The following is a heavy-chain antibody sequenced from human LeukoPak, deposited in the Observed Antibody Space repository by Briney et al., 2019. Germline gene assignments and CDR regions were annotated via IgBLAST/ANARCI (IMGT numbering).Heavy chain of an antibody. Sequence: GGSLRLSCAASGFTFNNYWMSWVRQAPGKGLEWVANIKQDGSVKNYVDYMGGRFTISRDNAKNSLYLQMNGLRAEDTAVYYCVRTSRSSSTDSWGQGTLVTVSS. CDR2: IKQDGSVK. J-gene: IGHJ5*01. V-gene: IGHV3-7*01. CDR3: VRTSRSSSTDS. D-gene: IGHD6-6*01. CDR1: GFTFNNYW.